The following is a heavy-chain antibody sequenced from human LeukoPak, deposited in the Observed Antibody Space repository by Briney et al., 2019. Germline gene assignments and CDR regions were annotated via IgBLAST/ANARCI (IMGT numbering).Heavy chain of an antibody. CDR2: INPNSGGT. V-gene: IGHV1-2*02. CDR3: AREVPYIVVVPAAILGPTSGMDV. CDR1: GYTFTGYY. D-gene: IGHD2-2*01. Sequence: ASVKVSCKASGYTFTGYYMHWVRQAPGQGLEWMGWINPNSGGTNYAQKFQGRVTMTRDTSVSTAYMELSRLRSDDTAVYYCAREVPYIVVVPAAILGPTSGMDVWGQGTTVTVSS. J-gene: IGHJ6*02.